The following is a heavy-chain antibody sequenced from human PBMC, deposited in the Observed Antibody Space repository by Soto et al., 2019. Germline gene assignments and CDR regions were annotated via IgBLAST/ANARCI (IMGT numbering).Heavy chain of an antibody. CDR1: GFTFSIYS. D-gene: IGHD2-15*01. V-gene: IGHV3-21*01. CDR2: ITSTSDYI. Sequence: GGSLRLSCAASGFTFSIYSMTWVRQAPGKGLEWVSSITSTSDYIYYADSVKGRFTISRDNAKNSLYLLMNSLRAEDTAVYYCARRAARRTDFCSGGICYFDYWGQGIPVTVSS. CDR3: ARRAARRTDFCSGGICYFDY. J-gene: IGHJ4*02.